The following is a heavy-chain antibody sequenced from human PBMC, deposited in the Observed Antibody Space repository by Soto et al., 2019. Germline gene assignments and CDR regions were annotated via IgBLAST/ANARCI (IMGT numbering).Heavy chain of an antibody. CDR3: AKERNVGTPGDCYFDY. CDR1: GFTFSSYG. J-gene: IGHJ4*02. D-gene: IGHD2-21*01. Sequence: GGSLRLSCAASGFTFSSYGMHWVRQAPGKGLEWVAVISYDGSNKYYADSVKGRFTISRDNSKNTLYLQMNSLRAEDTAVYYCAKERNVGTPGDCYFDYWGQGTLVTVSS. CDR2: ISYDGSNK. V-gene: IGHV3-30*18.